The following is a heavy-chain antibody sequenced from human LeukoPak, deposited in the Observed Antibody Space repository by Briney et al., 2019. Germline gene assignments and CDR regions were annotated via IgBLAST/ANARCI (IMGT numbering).Heavy chain of an antibody. D-gene: IGHD6-13*01. CDR2: ISSSSSYK. V-gene: IGHV3-21*01. J-gene: IGHJ4*02. Sequence: GGSLRLSCAASGFIFSSYSMNWVRQAPGKGLAWVSSISSSSSYKNYADSVRGRFTISRDNAKNSLYLQMNSLRAEDTAVYYCARSLTAAAGNLGYWGQGTLITVSS. CDR1: GFIFSSYS. CDR3: ARSLTAAAGNLGY.